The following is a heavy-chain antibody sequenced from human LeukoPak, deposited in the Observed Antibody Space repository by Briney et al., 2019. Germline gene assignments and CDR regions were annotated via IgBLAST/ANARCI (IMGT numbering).Heavy chain of an antibody. CDR3: SRDLLMYYSGSGEST. Sequence: AAVKVSCKASGYTFTGYYIHWVRQAPGQGPEWMGWINPHSGATNYAQKFQGRVTMTRDTSISTAIMELSSLRSDDTAMYYCSRDLLMYYSGSGESTWGQGTQVTVS. D-gene: IGHD3-10*01. CDR1: GYTFTGYY. J-gene: IGHJ5*02. CDR2: INPHSGAT. V-gene: IGHV1-2*02.